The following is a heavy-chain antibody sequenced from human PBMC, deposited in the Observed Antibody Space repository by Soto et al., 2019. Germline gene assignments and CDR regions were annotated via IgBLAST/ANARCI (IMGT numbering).Heavy chain of an antibody. CDR3: ASHPRDSSGYWYYFDY. V-gene: IGHV3-21*01. J-gene: IGHJ4*02. D-gene: IGHD3-22*01. CDR1: GFTFSSYS. CDR2: ISSSSSYI. Sequence: PGGSLRLSCAASGFTFSSYSMNWVRQAPGKGLEWVSSISSSSSYIYYADSVKGRFTISRDNAKNSLYLQTNSLRAEDTAVYYCASHPRDSSGYWYYFDYWGQGTLVTVSS.